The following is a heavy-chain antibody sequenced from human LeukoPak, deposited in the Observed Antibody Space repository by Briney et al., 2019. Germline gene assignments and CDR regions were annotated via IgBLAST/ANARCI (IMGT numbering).Heavy chain of an antibody. J-gene: IGHJ3*02. CDR1: GGSISSGSYF. CDR2: IHTSGSP. Sequence: PSETLSLTCAVSGGSISSGSYFWSWLRQPAGKGLEWIGRIHTSGSPTYNPSLRSRFTRSLETSKNHFSLKLTSVTAADTAVYYCARGGGYDAFDIWGQGTMVTVSS. CDR3: ARGGGYDAFDI. D-gene: IGHD6-25*01. V-gene: IGHV4-61*02.